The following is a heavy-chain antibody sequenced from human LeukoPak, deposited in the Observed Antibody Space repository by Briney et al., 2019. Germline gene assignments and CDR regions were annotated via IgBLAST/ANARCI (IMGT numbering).Heavy chain of an antibody. CDR2: INHSGST. CDR1: GGSFSGYY. J-gene: IGHJ4*02. CDR3: ATFGYYGSGIPDY. Sequence: SETLSLTCAVYGGSFSGYYWSWIRQPPGKGLEWIGEINHSGSTNYNPSLKSRVTISVDTSKNQFSLKLSSVTAADTAVYYCATFGYYGSGIPDYWGQGTLVTVSS. D-gene: IGHD3-10*01. V-gene: IGHV4-34*01.